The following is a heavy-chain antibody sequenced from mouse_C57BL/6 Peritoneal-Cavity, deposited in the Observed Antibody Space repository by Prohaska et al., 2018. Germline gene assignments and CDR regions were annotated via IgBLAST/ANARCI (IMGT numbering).Heavy chain of an antibody. J-gene: IGHJ3*01. CDR1: GFNIKDYY. V-gene: IGHV14-2*01. D-gene: IGHD2-4*01. CDR2: IDPEYGET. CDR3: ATRSTMITTGCAY. Sequence: EVQLQQSGAELVKPGASVKLSCTASGFNIKDYYMHWVKQRTEQGLEWIGRIDPEYGETKYAPKFQGKATITADTSSNTAYLQLSSLTSEDTAVYYCATRSTMITTGCAYWGQGTLVTVSA.